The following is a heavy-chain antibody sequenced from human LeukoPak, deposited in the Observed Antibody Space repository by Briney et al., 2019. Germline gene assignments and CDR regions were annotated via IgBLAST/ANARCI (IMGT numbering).Heavy chain of an antibody. CDR3: ARSVWDDYGDYEVPDY. Sequence: PGGSLRLSCAASGFTFSSYAMSWVRQASGKGLEWVLSISGSGDNTCYADSVKDRFSISRDNSKTTVSLQMNSLRAEDTAVYYCARSVWDDYGDYEVPDYWGQGTLVTVSS. V-gene: IGHV3-23*01. D-gene: IGHD4-17*01. J-gene: IGHJ4*02. CDR2: ISGSGDNT. CDR1: GFTFSSYA.